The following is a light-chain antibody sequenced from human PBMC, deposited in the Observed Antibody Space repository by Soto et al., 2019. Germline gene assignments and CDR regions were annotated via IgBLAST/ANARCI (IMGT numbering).Light chain of an antibody. J-gene: IGKJ1*01. CDR2: KAS. Sequence: DIQMTQSRSTVSGSGGDRVTIPCSASQTISSWLAWYQQKPGKAPKLLIYKASTLKSGVPSRFSGSGSGTEFTLTISSLQPDDVATYYCQHYNSYSEAFGQGTKVDIK. CDR1: QTISSW. V-gene: IGKV1-5*03. CDR3: QHYNSYSEA.